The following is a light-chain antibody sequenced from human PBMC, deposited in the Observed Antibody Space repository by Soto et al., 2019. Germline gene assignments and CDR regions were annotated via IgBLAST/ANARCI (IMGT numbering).Light chain of an antibody. V-gene: IGKV3-20*01. CDR3: QQYGSP. Sequence: EIVLTQSPGTLSSSPGERATLSCRASQSVSSSYLAWYQQKPGQAPRLLIYGASSRATGIPDRFSGSGSGTDFTLTISRLEPEDFAVYYCQQYGSPFGQGTKLEIK. CDR1: QSVSSSY. J-gene: IGKJ2*01. CDR2: GAS.